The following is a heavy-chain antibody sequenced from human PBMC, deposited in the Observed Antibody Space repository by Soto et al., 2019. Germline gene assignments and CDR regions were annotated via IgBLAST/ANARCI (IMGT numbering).Heavy chain of an antibody. V-gene: IGHV3-33*01. CDR1: GFTFSRYD. CDR2: IWYDGSNK. J-gene: IGHJ5*02. CDR3: ARVTMVRGVIFWFDP. D-gene: IGHD3-10*01. Sequence: GGSLRLSCAASGFTFSRYDLHWVRQAPGKGLDWVAIIWYDGSNKYYADSVRGRFTISRDNSKNTLYLQMNGLRAEDTAVYYCARVTMVRGVIFWFDPWGQGTLVTVSS.